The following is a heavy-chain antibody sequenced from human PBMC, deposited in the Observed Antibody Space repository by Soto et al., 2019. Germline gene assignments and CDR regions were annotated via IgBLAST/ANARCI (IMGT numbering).Heavy chain of an antibody. CDR2: MYYSGVT. Sequence: QVQLQESGPGLVKPSQTLSLTCTVSAGSISSGGYYWSWIRQDPGKGLEWIGYMYYSGVTYYNPSLKSRVTISVDTSKNQFSLKLNSVTAADTAVYYCARVGRYCDSGVWGGYFEYWGQGTLVTVSS. CDR3: ARVGRYCDSGVWGGYFEY. CDR1: AGSISSGGYY. V-gene: IGHV4-31*03. D-gene: IGHD3-22*01. J-gene: IGHJ4*02.